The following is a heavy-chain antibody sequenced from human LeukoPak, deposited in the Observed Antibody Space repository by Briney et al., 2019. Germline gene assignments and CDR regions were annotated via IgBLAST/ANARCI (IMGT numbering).Heavy chain of an antibody. Sequence: GGSLRLSCAASGFTLSRNWMSWVRQAPGKGLEWVANIKEDGSKKNYEDSVKGRFTISRDNAKNTLYLQMSSLRAEDTAVYYCAKAYSWGQGARVTVSS. CDR2: IKEDGSKK. D-gene: IGHD2-21*01. CDR1: GFTLSRNW. J-gene: IGHJ5*02. CDR3: AKAYS. V-gene: IGHV3-7*01.